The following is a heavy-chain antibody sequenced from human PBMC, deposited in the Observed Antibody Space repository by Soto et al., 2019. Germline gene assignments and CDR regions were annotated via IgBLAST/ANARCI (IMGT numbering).Heavy chain of an antibody. J-gene: IGHJ4*02. CDR3: ARVGGYSYGRTFDY. CDR1: GGSFSGYY. CDR2: INHSGST. V-gene: IGHV4-34*01. Sequence: PSETLSLTCAVYGGSFSGYYWSWIRQPPGKGLEWIGEINHSGSTNYNPSLKSRVTISVDTSKNQFSLKLSSVTAADTAVYYCARVGGYSYGRTFDYWGQGTLVTVSS. D-gene: IGHD5-18*01.